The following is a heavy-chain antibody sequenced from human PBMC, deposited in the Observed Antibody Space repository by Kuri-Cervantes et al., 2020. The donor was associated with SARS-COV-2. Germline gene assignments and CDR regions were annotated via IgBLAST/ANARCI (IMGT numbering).Heavy chain of an antibody. D-gene: IGHD5-24*01. Sequence: SLKISCAASGFTFDDYAMHWVRQAPGKGLGWVSGISWNSGSIGYADSVKGRFTISRDNAKNSLYLQMNSLRAEDTAVYYCARDRLEEATNDYWGQGTLVTVSS. CDR1: GFTFDDYA. V-gene: IGHV3-9*01. CDR2: ISWNSGSI. J-gene: IGHJ4*02. CDR3: ARDRLEEATNDY.